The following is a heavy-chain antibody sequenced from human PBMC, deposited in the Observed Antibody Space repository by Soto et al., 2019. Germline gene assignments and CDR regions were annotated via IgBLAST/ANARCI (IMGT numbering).Heavy chain of an antibody. J-gene: IGHJ6*02. CDR1: GFTFSSYS. Sequence: EVQLVESGGGLVQPGGSLRLSCAASGFTFSSYSMNWVRQAPGKGLEWLSYISSSSSTIYYADSVKGRFTISRDNAKNSLYLQMNSLRAEDTAVYYCARADSGYAHGYYYYGMDVWGQGTTVTVSS. CDR2: ISSSSSTI. D-gene: IGHD5-12*01. CDR3: ARADSGYAHGYYYYGMDV. V-gene: IGHV3-48*01.